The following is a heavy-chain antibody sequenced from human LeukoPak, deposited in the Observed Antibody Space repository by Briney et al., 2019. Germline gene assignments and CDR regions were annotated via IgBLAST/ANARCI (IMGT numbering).Heavy chain of an antibody. D-gene: IGHD3-10*01. CDR2: MYNSGST. Sequence: SETLSLTCTVSGGSISSSYYYWGWIRQPPGKGLEWIGTMYNSGSTDYNPSLESRVTISVDTSKNQFSLKLSSVTAEDTAVYYCARCGDGLPCDFDYWGQGTLVTVSS. CDR1: GGSISSSYYY. J-gene: IGHJ4*02. V-gene: IGHV4-39*07. CDR3: ARCGDGLPCDFDY.